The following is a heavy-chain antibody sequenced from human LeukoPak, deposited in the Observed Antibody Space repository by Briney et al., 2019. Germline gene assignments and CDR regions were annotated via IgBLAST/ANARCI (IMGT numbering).Heavy chain of an antibody. CDR2: IYPGDSDT. CDR1: GYSFTSYW. Sequence: GESLKISCKGSGYSFTSYWIGWVRQMPGKGLEWMGIIYPGDSDTGYSPSFQGQVTISADKSISTAYLQWSSLKASDTAMYYCARRKRRYDFWSGYYAFDYWGQGTLVTVSS. J-gene: IGHJ4*02. CDR3: ARRKRRYDFWSGYYAFDY. D-gene: IGHD3-3*01. V-gene: IGHV5-51*01.